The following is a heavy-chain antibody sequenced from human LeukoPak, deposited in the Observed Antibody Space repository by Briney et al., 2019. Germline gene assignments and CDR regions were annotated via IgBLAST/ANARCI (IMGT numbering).Heavy chain of an antibody. CDR3: ASARAVYDYVWGSYRYYFDY. J-gene: IGHJ4*02. D-gene: IGHD3-16*02. CDR1: GGSISSSSYY. Sequence: SETLSLTCTVSGGSISSSSYYWGWIRQPPGKGLEWIGSIYYSGSTYYNPSLKSRVTISVDTSKNQFSLKLSSVTAADTAVYYCASARAVYDYVWGSYRYYFDYWGQGTLVTVSS. CDR2: IYYSGST. V-gene: IGHV4-39*01.